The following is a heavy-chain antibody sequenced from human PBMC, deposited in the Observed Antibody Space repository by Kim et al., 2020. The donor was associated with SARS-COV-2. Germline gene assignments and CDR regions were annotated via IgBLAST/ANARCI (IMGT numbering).Heavy chain of an antibody. J-gene: IGHJ4*02. CDR1: GYTFTSYG. CDR2: INSKNGDT. Sequence: SVKVSCKASGYTFTSYGITWVRQAPGQGLEWMGWINSKNGDTKYAENLQGRVIMTTDISTNTVDLDLGSLTSDDTAVYYCARADDTLTGYVDYWGQGTLVTVSS. CDR3: ARADDTLTGYVDY. D-gene: IGHD3-9*01. V-gene: IGHV1-18*01.